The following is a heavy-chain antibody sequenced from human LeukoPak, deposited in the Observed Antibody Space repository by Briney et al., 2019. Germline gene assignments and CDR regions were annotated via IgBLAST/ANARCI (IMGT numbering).Heavy chain of an antibody. CDR1: GFTFSGSA. Sequence: QTGGSLRLSCAASGFTFSGSAMHWVRQAPGKGLEWVAVISYDGSNKYYADSVKGRFTISRDNSKNTLYLQMNSLRAEDTAVYYCARAVAGTYFDYWGQGTRVTVSS. J-gene: IGHJ4*02. V-gene: IGHV3-30*04. CDR3: ARAVAGTYFDY. CDR2: ISYDGSNK. D-gene: IGHD6-19*01.